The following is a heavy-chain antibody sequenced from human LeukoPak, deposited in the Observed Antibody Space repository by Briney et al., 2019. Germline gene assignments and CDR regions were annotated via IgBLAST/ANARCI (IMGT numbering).Heavy chain of an antibody. D-gene: IGHD1-26*01. Sequence: GASVKVSCKASGYTFTSYDINWVRQAPGQELEWMGWMNPDSGNTGYAQKFQGRVTMTRDVSISTAYMELSSLTSEDTAVYYCARERDSWDLLNWGGQGTLVTVSS. CDR2: MNPDSGNT. J-gene: IGHJ4*02. CDR1: GYTFTSYD. V-gene: IGHV1-8*02. CDR3: ARERDSWDLLNW.